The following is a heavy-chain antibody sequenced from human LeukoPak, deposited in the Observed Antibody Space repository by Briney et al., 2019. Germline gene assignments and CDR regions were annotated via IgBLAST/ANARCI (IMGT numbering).Heavy chain of an antibody. Sequence: PGGSLRLSCAASGFTFDDYAMHWVRQAPGKGLEWVSGISWNSGSIGYVDSVKGRFTISRDNAKNSLYLQMNSLRVEDTALYYCARSVAYYYYGMDIWGQGTTVTVSS. D-gene: IGHD3-16*01. CDR2: ISWNSGSI. CDR3: ARSVAYYYYGMDI. J-gene: IGHJ6*01. CDR1: GFTFDDYA. V-gene: IGHV3-9*01.